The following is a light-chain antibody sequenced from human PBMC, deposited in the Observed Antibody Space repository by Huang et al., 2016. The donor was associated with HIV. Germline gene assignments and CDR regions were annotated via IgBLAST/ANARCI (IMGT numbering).Light chain of an antibody. CDR3: QQYDIHPLT. J-gene: IGKJ3*01. CDR1: QDINNC. V-gene: IGKV1-8*01. CDR2: AAS. Sequence: IRMTQSPSSLSASTGDRVTITCRANQDINNCLAWYQQQPGSVPKLLIYAASTWQSGVPSRFSGNGSGTDFTLTIGCLHSEDVATYYCQQYDIHPLTFGPGTRVDIK.